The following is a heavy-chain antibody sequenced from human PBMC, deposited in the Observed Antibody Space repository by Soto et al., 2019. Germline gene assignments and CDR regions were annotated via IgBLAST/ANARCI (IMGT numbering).Heavy chain of an antibody. CDR1: GGSFSGYY. J-gene: IGHJ4*02. D-gene: IGHD5-18*01. CDR2: INHSGST. CDR3: ARGGQLWDD. Sequence: PSETLSLTCAVYGGSFSGYYWSWIRQPPGKGLEWIGEINHSGSTNYNLSLKSRVTISVDTSKNQFSLKLSSVTAADTAVYYCARGGQLWDDWGQGTRVTVSS. V-gene: IGHV4-34*01.